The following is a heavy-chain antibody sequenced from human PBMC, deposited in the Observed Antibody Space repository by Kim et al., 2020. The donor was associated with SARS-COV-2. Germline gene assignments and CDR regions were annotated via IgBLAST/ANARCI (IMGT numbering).Heavy chain of an antibody. CDR1: GFTFSSYG. Sequence: GGSLRLSCAASGFTFSSYGMHWVRQAPGKGLEWVAVIWYDGSNKYYADSVKGRFTISRDNSKNTLYLQMNSLRAEDTAVYYCARDLGTAMAIMGVFDYWGQGTLVTVSS. V-gene: IGHV3-33*01. J-gene: IGHJ4*02. CDR3: ARDLGTAMAIMGVFDY. D-gene: IGHD5-18*01. CDR2: IWYDGSNK.